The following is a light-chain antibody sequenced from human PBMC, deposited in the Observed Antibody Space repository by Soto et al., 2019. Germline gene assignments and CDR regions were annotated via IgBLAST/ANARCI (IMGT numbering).Light chain of an antibody. V-gene: IGKV3-20*01. CDR2: GAS. Sequence: EIVLTQSPGTLSLSPGERATLSCRASQSVSSSYLAWYQQKPGQAPRLLIYGASSRATGIPDRFSGSGTGTDFTHTISRLEPEEFAEYYCHQYGSSPLTFGGGTKVDIK. CDR3: HQYGSSPLT. CDR1: QSVSSSY. J-gene: IGKJ4*01.